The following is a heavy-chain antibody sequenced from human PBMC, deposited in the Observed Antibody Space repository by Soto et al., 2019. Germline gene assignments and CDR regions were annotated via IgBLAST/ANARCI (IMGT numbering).Heavy chain of an antibody. Sequence: QVQLQESGPGLVKPSQTLSLTCTVSGGSISSGDYYWSWIRQPPGKGLEWIGYIYYSGGTYYNPSLTRRVTRSVDTYKNQFSLRLSSVTASEAAVYYCARCVQLINGRWFDPWGQGALVTVSS. V-gene: IGHV4-30-4*01. CDR3: ARCVQLINGRWFDP. J-gene: IGHJ5*02. CDR2: IYYSGGT. D-gene: IGHD5-18*01. CDR1: GGSISSGDYY.